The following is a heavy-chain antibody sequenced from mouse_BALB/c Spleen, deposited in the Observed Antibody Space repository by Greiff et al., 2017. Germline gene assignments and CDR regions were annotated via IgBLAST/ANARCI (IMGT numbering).Heavy chain of an antibody. CDR1: GFTFSSYA. CDR2: ISSGGST. Sequence: EVKVEESGGGLVKPGGSLKLSCAASGFTFSSYAMSWVRQTPEKRLEWVASISSGGSTYYPDSVKGRFTISRDNARNILYLQMSSLRSEDTAMYYCARVEYGNPHWYFDVWGAGTTVTVSS. D-gene: IGHD2-10*02. CDR3: ARVEYGNPHWYFDV. J-gene: IGHJ1*01. V-gene: IGHV5-6-5*01.